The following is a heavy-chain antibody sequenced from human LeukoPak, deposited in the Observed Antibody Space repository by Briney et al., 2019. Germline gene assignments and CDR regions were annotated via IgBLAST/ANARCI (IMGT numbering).Heavy chain of an antibody. D-gene: IGHD1-26*01. J-gene: IGHJ4*02. Sequence: SVKVSCKASGGTFSSYAISWVRQAPGQGLEWMGRIIPIFGTANYAQKFQGRVTITTDESTSTAYMELSSLRSEDTAVYYCARGAIVGATHFDYWGQETLVTVSS. CDR1: GGTFSSYA. CDR2: IIPIFGTA. V-gene: IGHV1-69*05. CDR3: ARGAIVGATHFDY.